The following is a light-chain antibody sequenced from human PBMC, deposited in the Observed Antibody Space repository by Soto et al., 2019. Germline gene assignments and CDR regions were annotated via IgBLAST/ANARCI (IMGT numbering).Light chain of an antibody. CDR1: QSGSSGD. CDR2: GAF. J-gene: IGKJ1*01. CDR3: QRYGRSPWT. Sequence: VLTQSPGTLSLSPGERATPSCRASQSGSSGDFAWFQQKPGQAPRLLIYGAFNRATGIPERFSGSGSGTDFTLTISKLEPEDFAVYYCQRYGRSPWTFGQGTKVEIK. V-gene: IGKV3-20*01.